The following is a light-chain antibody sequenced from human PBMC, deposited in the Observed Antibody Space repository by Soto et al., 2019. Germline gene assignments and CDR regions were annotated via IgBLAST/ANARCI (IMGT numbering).Light chain of an antibody. J-gene: IGKJ4*01. CDR3: QQYGSSPLLT. V-gene: IGKV3-20*01. Sequence: EIVLTQSPGTLSLSPGERATLSCRASQSVSSSYLAWYQQKPGQAPRLRIYGTSSRATGIPDRFSGSGSGTDFTLTISRLEPEDFAVYYCQQYGSSPLLTFGGGTKVEIK. CDR1: QSVSSSY. CDR2: GTS.